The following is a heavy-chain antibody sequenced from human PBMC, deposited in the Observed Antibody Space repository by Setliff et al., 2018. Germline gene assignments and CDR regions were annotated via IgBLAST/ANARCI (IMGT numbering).Heavy chain of an antibody. V-gene: IGHV5-51*01. CDR3: ARQYPYYHDSSGYFSPLDDGFDI. Sequence: GESLKISCKGSGYSFTSYWIGWVRQMPGKGLEWMGIIYPGDSDTRYSPSFQGQVTISADKSISTAYLQWSSLKASDTATYYCARQYPYYHDSSGYFSPLDDGFDIWGQGTMVTVSS. D-gene: IGHD3-22*01. CDR2: IYPGDSDT. CDR1: GYSFTSYW. J-gene: IGHJ3*02.